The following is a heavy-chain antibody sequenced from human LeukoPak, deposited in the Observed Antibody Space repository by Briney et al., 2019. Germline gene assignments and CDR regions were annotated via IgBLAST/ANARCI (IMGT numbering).Heavy chain of an antibody. Sequence: SETLSLTCTVSGGSISSYYWSWIRQPAGKGLEWIGRIYTSGSTNYNPSLKSRVTMSVDTSKNQFSLKLSSVTAADTAVYYCARARVADYYDSSGYYYIFDCWGQGTLVTVSS. J-gene: IGHJ4*02. V-gene: IGHV4-4*07. CDR1: GGSISSYY. CDR3: ARARVADYYDSSGYYYIFDC. CDR2: IYTSGST. D-gene: IGHD3-22*01.